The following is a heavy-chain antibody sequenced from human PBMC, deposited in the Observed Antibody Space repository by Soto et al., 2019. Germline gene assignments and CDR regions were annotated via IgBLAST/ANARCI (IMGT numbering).Heavy chain of an antibody. Sequence: MRLSCAASGFTFSSYSMNWVRQAPGKGLEWVSSISSSSSYIYYADSVKGRFTISRDNAKNSLYLQMNSLRAEDTAVYYCAIFTFGGVITSSSFDYWGQGTLVTVSS. J-gene: IGHJ4*02. CDR3: AIFTFGGVITSSSFDY. V-gene: IGHV3-21*01. CDR2: ISSSSSYI. D-gene: IGHD3-16*02. CDR1: GFTFSSYS.